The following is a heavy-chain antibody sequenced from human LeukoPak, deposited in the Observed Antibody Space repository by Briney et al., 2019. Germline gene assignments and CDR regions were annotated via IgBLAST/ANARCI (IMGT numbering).Heavy chain of an antibody. CDR1: GLTFSSYS. Sequence: GGSLRLSCEASGLTFSSYSMNWVRQAPGKGLEWVSSISSTSSYIYYADSVKGRFTISRDNAKNSLYLQMNSLRAEDTAVYYCARERLPSGPPPNWGQGTLVTVSS. V-gene: IGHV3-21*01. CDR2: ISSTSSYI. CDR3: ARERLPSGPPPN. D-gene: IGHD5-12*01. J-gene: IGHJ4*02.